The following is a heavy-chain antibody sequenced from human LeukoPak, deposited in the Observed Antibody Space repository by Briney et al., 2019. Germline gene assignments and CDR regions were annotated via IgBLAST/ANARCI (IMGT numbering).Heavy chain of an antibody. D-gene: IGHD6-19*01. CDR3: ARGYSSGWLGG. CDR1: GGSISSSSYY. J-gene: IGHJ4*02. V-gene: IGHV4-39*07. Sequence: PSETLSLTCIVSGGSISSSSYYWGWIRQPPGKGLEWIGEINHSGSTNYNPSLKSRVTISVDTSKNQFSLKLSSVTAADTAVYYCARGYSSGWLGGWGQGTLVTVSS. CDR2: INHSGST.